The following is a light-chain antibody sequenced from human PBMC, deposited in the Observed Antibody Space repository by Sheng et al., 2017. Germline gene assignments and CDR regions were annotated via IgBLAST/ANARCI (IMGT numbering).Light chain of an antibody. CDR1: QSISSW. J-gene: IGKJ1*01. V-gene: IGKV1-5*03. Sequence: TITCRASQSISSWLAWYQQKPGKAPKLLIYKTSSLESWVPSRFSGSGSGTEFTLTISSLQPDDFATYYCQQYSSTWWTFGQGTKVEIK. CDR3: QQYSSTWWT. CDR2: KTS.